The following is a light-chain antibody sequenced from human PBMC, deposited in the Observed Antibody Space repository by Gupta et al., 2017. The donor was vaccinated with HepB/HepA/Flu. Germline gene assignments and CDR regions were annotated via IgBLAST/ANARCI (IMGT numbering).Light chain of an antibody. CDR1: QRVSSSY. CDR3: QQEGTSPFP. V-gene: IGKV3-20*01. CDR2: GAS. J-gene: IGKJ4*01. Sequence: ETVLTQSPATLSLSPGERATLSCRASQRVSSSYLAWYQQKPGQSPRLLIYGASTRASGVPDRFSGGGSGTDFTLTINRLDPEDFALYFCQQEGTSPFPFGGGTKVE.